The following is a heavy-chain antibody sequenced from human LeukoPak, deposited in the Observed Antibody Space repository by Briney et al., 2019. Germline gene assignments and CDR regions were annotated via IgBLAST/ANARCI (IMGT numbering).Heavy chain of an antibody. CDR2: IHYSGRP. V-gene: IGHV4-59*11. D-gene: IGHD3-16*01. CDR3: ARFGVDYDMDV. Sequence: SETLSLTCTASGGSISGHYWTWIRQPPGKGLEWIGQIHYSGRPDYNPSLKSRVTISVDTSKNQLSLKVTSVTGADTAVYYCARFGVDYDMDVWGQGTTVTVSS. CDR1: GGSISGHY. J-gene: IGHJ6*02.